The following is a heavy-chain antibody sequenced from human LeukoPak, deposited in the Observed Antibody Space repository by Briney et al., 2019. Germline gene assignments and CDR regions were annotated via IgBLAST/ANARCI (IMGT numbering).Heavy chain of an antibody. V-gene: IGHV7-4-1*02. Sequence: ASVKVSCKASGYTFTSYAMNWVRQAPGQGLEWMGWINTNTGNPTYAQGFTGRFVFSLDTSVSTAYLQISSLKAEDTAVYYCARDHDFWSELYYYYGMDVWSQGTTVTVSS. CDR3: ARDHDFWSELYYYYGMDV. CDR2: INTNTGNP. D-gene: IGHD3-3*01. J-gene: IGHJ6*02. CDR1: GYTFTSYA.